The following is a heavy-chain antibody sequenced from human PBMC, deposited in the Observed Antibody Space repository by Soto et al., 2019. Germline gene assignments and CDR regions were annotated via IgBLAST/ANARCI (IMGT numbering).Heavy chain of an antibody. Sequence: PSEPLSLTCTVSACSISSYYWSWIRQPPGKGLEWIGYIYYSGSTNYNPSLKRRVTISVDTSKNPFSLKLSSVTAADTAVYYCAGKNMDTAMVNESWGQGTLVTVPS. D-gene: IGHD5-18*01. CDR3: AGKNMDTAMVNES. V-gene: IGHV4-59*01. CDR2: IYYSGST. J-gene: IGHJ5*02. CDR1: ACSISSYY.